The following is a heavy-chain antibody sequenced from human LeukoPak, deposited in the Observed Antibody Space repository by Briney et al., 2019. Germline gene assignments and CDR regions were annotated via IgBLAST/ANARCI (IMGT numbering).Heavy chain of an antibody. CDR3: ASRMVVANYFDY. D-gene: IGHD2-21*01. Sequence: PGGSLRLSCAASGFTVSSNYMSWVRQAPGKGLEWIGSIYYSGSTYYNPSLKSRVTISVDTSKNQFSLKLSSVTAADTAVYYCASRMVVANYFDYWGQGTLVTVSS. CDR1: GFTVSSNY. V-gene: IGHV4-59*05. J-gene: IGHJ4*02. CDR2: IYYSGST.